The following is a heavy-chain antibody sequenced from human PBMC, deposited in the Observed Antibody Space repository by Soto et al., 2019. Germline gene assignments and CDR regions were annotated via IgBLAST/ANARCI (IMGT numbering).Heavy chain of an antibody. J-gene: IGHJ4*02. CDR1: GFIFSDYG. CDR2: IWYDGSNI. D-gene: IGHD6-13*01. V-gene: IGHV3-33*01. CDR3: ARSYSSTYHFDY. Sequence: GGSLRLSCAASGFIFSDYGMHWVRQAPGKGLEWVALIWYDGSNIYYADSVKGRFSISRDNSRDTLYLQMSSLRAEDTAVYFCARSYSSTYHFDYWGQGTLVTVSS.